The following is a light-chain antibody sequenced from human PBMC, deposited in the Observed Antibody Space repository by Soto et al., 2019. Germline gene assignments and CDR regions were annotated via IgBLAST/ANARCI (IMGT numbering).Light chain of an antibody. CDR3: QQYGPSPMYT. J-gene: IGKJ2*01. Sequence: DIQMTQSPSTLSASVGDRVTITCRASQSISRSLAWYQQKPGKAPNLLIFDASSLESGVPSRFSGSGFGTEFTLPIRRLEPEDFAVYYCQQYGPSPMYTFGQGTNLEIK. V-gene: IGKV1-5*01. CDR1: QSISRS. CDR2: DAS.